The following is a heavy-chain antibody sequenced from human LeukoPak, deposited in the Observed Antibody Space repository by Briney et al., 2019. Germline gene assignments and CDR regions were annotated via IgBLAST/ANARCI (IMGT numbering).Heavy chain of an antibody. CDR3: AARGSYYPSAFDI. CDR1: GGSFSGYY. V-gene: IGHV4-34*01. Sequence: SETLSLTCAVYGGSFSGYYWSWIRQPPGKGLEWIGSIYYSGNTYYNASLKSRVTISVDKSKNQFSLKLSSVTAADTAVYYCAARGSYYPSAFDIWGQGTMVTVSS. CDR2: IYYSGNT. D-gene: IGHD1-26*01. J-gene: IGHJ3*02.